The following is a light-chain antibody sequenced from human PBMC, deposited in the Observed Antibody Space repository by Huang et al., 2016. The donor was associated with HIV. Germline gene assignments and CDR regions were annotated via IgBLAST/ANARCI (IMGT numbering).Light chain of an antibody. CDR3: QQYNNWPRT. CDR1: QSVSSN. V-gene: IGKV3-15*01. J-gene: IGKJ1*01. Sequence: EIVMTQSPATLSVSPGERATLSCRASQSVSSNLAWYQQKPGQAPRLLSNAASTRAAGIPARFSGSGSGTEFTLTISSLQSEDFAVYYCQQYNNWPRTFGQGTKVEIK. CDR2: AAS.